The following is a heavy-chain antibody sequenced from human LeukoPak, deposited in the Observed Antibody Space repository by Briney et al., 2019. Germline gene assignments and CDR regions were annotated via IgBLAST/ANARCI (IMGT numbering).Heavy chain of an antibody. CDR3: ARHSSRESFYDFDS. J-gene: IGHJ4*02. V-gene: IGHV1-69*02. CDR1: GGTSITHI. D-gene: IGHD3-16*01. CDR2: IIPMLGIP. Sequence: SVKVSCKASGGTSITHIINWVRQAPGQGLEWTGTIIPMLGIPNYAQKFQGRVTFTADRSTNTAYMALSSLRSEDTAVYYCARHSSRESFYDFDSWGQGALIIVSS.